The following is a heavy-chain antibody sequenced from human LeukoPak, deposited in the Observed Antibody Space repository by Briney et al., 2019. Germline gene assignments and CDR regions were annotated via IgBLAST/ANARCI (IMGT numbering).Heavy chain of an antibody. D-gene: IGHD3-22*01. CDR1: GFTFSSYA. J-gene: IGHJ4*02. CDR2: ISGSGSNT. CDR3: AKDYPFDYYYDSSAYFLY. V-gene: IGHV3-23*01. Sequence: PGGSLRLSCAASGFTFSSYAMSWVRQAPGKGLEWISGISGSGSNTYYADSVKGRFTISRDNAKNTLYLQMYSLRAEVTALYYCAKDYPFDYYYDSSAYFLYWGQGTLVTVFS.